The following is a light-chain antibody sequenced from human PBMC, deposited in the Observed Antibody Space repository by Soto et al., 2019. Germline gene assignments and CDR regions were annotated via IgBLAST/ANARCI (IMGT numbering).Light chain of an antibody. CDR1: QSVSSN. CDR2: GTS. J-gene: IGKJ1*01. CDR3: QQYNNWPQ. V-gene: IGKV3-15*01. Sequence: EIVITQSPATLSVSPGERATLSCRASQSVSSNLAWYQQKPGQAPRLLIYGTSTRATSIPTRFSGSRSGTEFTLTISSLPSEDFAVYYYQQYNNWPQFGQGTKVEIK.